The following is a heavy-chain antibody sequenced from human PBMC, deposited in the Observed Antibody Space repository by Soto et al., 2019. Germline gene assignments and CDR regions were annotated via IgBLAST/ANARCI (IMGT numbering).Heavy chain of an antibody. CDR2: TSTSSTTK. CDR3: AGSYSSGNWYFDY. D-gene: IGHD3-10*01. CDR1: GCSFSAYS. V-gene: IGHV3-48*02. J-gene: IGHJ4*02. Sequence: GWLRRSGSASGCSFSAYSMNGVRQAPGKGLEWIAYTSTSSTTKYYADSVRGRFSISRDNANDLIYLDMDKLRDEDTGIYYCAGSYSSGNWYFDYWGLGTPVTVS.